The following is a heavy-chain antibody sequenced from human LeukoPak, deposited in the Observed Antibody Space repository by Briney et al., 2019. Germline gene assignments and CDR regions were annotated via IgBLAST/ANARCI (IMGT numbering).Heavy chain of an antibody. V-gene: IGHV1-69-2*01. CDR2: VGPEDGES. J-gene: IGHJ4*02. CDR3: ATAPRIFDLDSDNRFGDY. Sequence: ASVKISCKASGYTFTAYYIHWVQQAPGKGLEWMGRVGPEDGESIYAGRFQGRVTMTADTSTNTAYMELSSLGSDDTAVYYCATAPRIFDLDSDNRFGDYWGQGTLVTVSS. CDR1: GYTFTAYY. D-gene: IGHD3/OR15-3a*01.